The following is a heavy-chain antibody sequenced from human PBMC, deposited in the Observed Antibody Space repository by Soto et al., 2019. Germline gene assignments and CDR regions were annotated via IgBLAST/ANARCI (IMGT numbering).Heavy chain of an antibody. CDR1: GFTFGDYA. D-gene: IGHD3-9*01. J-gene: IGHJ6*02. Sequence: GGSLRLSCTAPGFTFGDYAMSWVRQAPGKGLEWVGFIRSKAYGGTTEYAASVKGRFTISRDEYKSIAYLQMNSLKTEDTAVYYCTSDRLVVDWYLGMDVWGQGTTVTVSS. V-gene: IGHV3-49*04. CDR2: IRSKAYGGTT. CDR3: TSDRLVVDWYLGMDV.